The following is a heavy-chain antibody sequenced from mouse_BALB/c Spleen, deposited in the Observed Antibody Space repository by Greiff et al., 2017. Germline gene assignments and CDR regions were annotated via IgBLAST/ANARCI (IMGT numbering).Heavy chain of an antibody. CDR1: GFTFSNYW. CDR3: TRDDYDGGFAY. Sequence: EVQLVESGGGLVQPGGSMKLSCVASGFTFSNYWMNWVRQSPEKGLEWVAEIRLKSNNYATHYAESVKGRFTISRDDSKSSVYLQMNNLRAEDTGIYYCTRDDYDGGFAYWGQGTLVTVSA. CDR2: IRLKSNNYAT. J-gene: IGHJ3*01. D-gene: IGHD2-4*01. V-gene: IGHV6-6*02.